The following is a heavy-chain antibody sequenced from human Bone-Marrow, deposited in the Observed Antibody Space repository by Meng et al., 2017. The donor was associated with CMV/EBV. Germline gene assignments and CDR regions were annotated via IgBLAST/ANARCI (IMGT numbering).Heavy chain of an antibody. V-gene: IGHV1-2*02. CDR3: ARSSGWSRFDY. D-gene: IGHD6-19*01. J-gene: IGHJ4*02. CDR1: GSTVTDYY. CDR2: INPNDDT. Sequence: QVHLVPLGAEVKKPGASVKVSCKASGSTVTDYYIPCVRQAPGQWLEWMGWINPNDDTNYAQNFQGRVTMTRDMSINTVYMELSRLTSDDTAVYYCARSSGWSRFDYWGLGTLVTVSS.